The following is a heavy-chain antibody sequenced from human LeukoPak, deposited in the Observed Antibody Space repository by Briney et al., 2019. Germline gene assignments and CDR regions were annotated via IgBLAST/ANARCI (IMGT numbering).Heavy chain of an antibody. CDR2: ILPIFDIA. CDR1: GATFSSYA. D-gene: IGHD4-11*01. V-gene: IGHV1-69*04. J-gene: IGHJ5*02. Sequence: ASVKVSCKASGATFSSYAISWVRQAPGHGHEWMGRILPIFDIANYAQKFQGRVTITADKSTSTAYMELSSLRSEDTAVYYCAREVVTTNRNWFDPWGQGTLVTVSS. CDR3: AREVVTTNRNWFDP.